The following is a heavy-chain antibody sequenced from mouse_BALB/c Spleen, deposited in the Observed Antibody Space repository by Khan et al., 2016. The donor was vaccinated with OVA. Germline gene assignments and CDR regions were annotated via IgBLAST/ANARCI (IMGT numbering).Heavy chain of an antibody. V-gene: IGHV1S41*01. CDR1: DYTFTSFW. Sequence: DLVKPGASVKLSCKASDYTFTSFWINWIKQRPGQGLEWVGHIGPGSGDTYYNEIFTGKATLTVDQSSSTAYIQLSSLSSEDSAVYFWARSNYYGSSLYAMDYWGQGTSVTVSS. J-gene: IGHJ4*01. D-gene: IGHD1-1*01. CDR2: IGPGSGDT. CDR3: ARSNYYGSSLYAMDY.